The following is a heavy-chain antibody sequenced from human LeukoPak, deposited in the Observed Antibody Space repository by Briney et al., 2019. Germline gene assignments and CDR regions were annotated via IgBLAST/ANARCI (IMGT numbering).Heavy chain of an antibody. CDR2: INHSGST. D-gene: IGHD2-2*01. Sequence: PSETLSLTCAVYGGSFSGYYWSWIRQPPGKGLEWIGEINHSGSTNYNPSLKSRVTISVDTSKNQFSLKLSSVTAADTAVYYCARHYIVVVPAAIRYYYYYYMDVWGKGTTVTISS. CDR1: GGSFSGYY. CDR3: ARHYIVVVPAAIRYYYYYYMDV. J-gene: IGHJ6*03. V-gene: IGHV4-34*01.